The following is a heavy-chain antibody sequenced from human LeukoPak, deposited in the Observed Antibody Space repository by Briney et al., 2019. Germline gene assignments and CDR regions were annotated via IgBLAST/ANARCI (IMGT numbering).Heavy chain of an antibody. J-gene: IGHJ4*02. CDR2: FYSGGNT. V-gene: IGHV3-53*01. CDR3: ARADGTGGPYDY. D-gene: IGHD3/OR15-3a*01. Sequence: GGSLRLSCAVSGFTVSSNYMSWVRQTPGNELEWVSVFYSGGNTNYADSVKGRFTISRDNSKNTLFLQMNSLRAEDTAVYYYARADGTGGPYDYWGQGTLVTVSS. CDR1: GFTVSSNY.